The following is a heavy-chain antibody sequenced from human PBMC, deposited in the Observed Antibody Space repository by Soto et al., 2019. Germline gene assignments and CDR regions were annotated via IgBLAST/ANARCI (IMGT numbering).Heavy chain of an antibody. D-gene: IGHD3-3*01. CDR3: ARDLTITIFGVVIADYYYGMDV. CDR2: INPNSGGT. J-gene: IGHJ6*02. Sequence: ASVKVSCKASGYTFTGYYMHWVRQAPGQVLEWMGWINPNSGGTNYAQKFQGRVTMTRDTSISTAYMELSRLRSDDTAVYYCARDLTITIFGVVIADYYYGMDVWGQGTTVTVSS. V-gene: IGHV1-2*02. CDR1: GYTFTGYY.